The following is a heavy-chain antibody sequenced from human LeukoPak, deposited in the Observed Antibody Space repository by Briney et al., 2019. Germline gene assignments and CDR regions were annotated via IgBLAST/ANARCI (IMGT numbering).Heavy chain of an antibody. CDR1: GFTFDDYG. D-gene: IGHD2-2*01. V-gene: IGHV3-20*04. CDR2: INWNGGST. CDR3: ARVPIEDCSSTSCYYYYMDV. J-gene: IGHJ6*03. Sequence: GGSLRLSCAASGFTFDDYGMSWVRQAPGKGLEWVSGINWNGGSTGYADSVKGRFTISRDNAKNSLYLQMNSLRAEDTALYYCARVPIEDCSSTSCYYYYMDVWGKGTTVTVYS.